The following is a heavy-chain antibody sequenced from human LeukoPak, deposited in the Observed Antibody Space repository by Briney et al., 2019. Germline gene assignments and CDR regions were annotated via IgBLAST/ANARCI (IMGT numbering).Heavy chain of an antibody. J-gene: IGHJ4*02. Sequence: PGGSLRLSCAASGFTFSSYSMNWVRQAPGKGLEWVSSISSSSSYIYYADSVKGRFTISRDNAKNSLYLQMNSLRAEDTAVYYCARVTWRGSGSYYADYWGQGTLVTVSS. CDR2: ISSSSSYI. CDR3: ARVTWRGSGSYYADY. D-gene: IGHD1-26*01. V-gene: IGHV3-21*01. CDR1: GFTFSSYS.